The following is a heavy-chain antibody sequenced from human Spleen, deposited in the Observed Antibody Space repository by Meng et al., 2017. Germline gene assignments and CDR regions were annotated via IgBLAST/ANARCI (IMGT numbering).Heavy chain of an antibody. CDR2: ISYDGSNK. D-gene: IGHD4-23*01. J-gene: IGHJ6*02. CDR1: GFTFSSYA. CDR3: ARGVYGGNSRLMWYYYYGMDV. V-gene: IGHV3-30*04. Sequence: GESLKISCAASGFTFSSYAMHWIRQAPGKGLEWVAVISYDGSNKYYADSVKGRFTISRDNSKNTLYLQMNSLRAEDTAVYYCARGVYGGNSRLMWYYYYGMDVWGQGTTVTVSS.